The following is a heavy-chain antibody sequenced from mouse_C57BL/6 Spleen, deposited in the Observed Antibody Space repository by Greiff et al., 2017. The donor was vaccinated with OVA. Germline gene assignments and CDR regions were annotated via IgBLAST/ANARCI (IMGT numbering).Heavy chain of an antibody. J-gene: IGHJ4*01. CDR3: ARQGGGYYEDAMDY. CDR2: ISNLAYSI. CDR1: GFTFSDYG. D-gene: IGHD2-3*01. V-gene: IGHV5-15*01. Sequence: EVMLVESGGGLVQPGGSLKLSCAASGFTFSDYGMAWVRQAPRKGPEWVAFISNLAYSIYYADTVTGRFTISRENAKNTLYLEMSSLRSEDTAMYYCARQGGGYYEDAMDYWGQGTSVTVSS.